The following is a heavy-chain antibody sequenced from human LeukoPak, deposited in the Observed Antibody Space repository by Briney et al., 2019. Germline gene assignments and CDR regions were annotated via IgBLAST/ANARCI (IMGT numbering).Heavy chain of an antibody. D-gene: IGHD6-19*01. J-gene: IGHJ4*02. CDR3: ARHSVRDAVAGTLGY. CDR1: GYSFTSYW. Sequence: GESLKISCKGSGYSFTSYWIGWVRQMPGKGLEWMGRIDPSDSYTNYSPSFQGHVTISADKSISTAYLQWSSLKASDTAMYYCARHSVRDAVAGTLGYWGQGTLVTVSS. CDR2: IDPSDSYT. V-gene: IGHV5-10-1*01.